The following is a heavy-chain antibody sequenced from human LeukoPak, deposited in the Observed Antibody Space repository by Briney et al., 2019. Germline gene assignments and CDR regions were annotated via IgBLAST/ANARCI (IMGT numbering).Heavy chain of an antibody. CDR1: GFTFISYA. V-gene: IGHV3-23*01. D-gene: IGHD6-19*01. Sequence: GGSLRLSCAASGFTFISYAMSWVRRAPGKGLEWVSSISGSGGNTYYAQSVKGRFTISRDNSENTLYLQMDTLRADDTALYFCAKDPYNTAVANTNGWFDPWGQGTLVAVSS. CDR2: ISGSGGNT. CDR3: AKDPYNTAVANTNGWFDP. J-gene: IGHJ5*02.